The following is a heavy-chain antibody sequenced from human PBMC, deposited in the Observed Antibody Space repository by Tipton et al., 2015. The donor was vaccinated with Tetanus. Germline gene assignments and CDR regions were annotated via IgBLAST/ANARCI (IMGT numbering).Heavy chain of an antibody. V-gene: IGHV3-23*01. Sequence: SLRLSCAASGFTFSNYAMSWVRQAPGKGLEWVSGISGNGATTYYADPVKGRFTISRDTSKNTLYLQMNNLGADDTAVYFCAKDLIRARPHYFDDWGQGTLVTVSS. J-gene: IGHJ4*02. CDR1: GFTFSNYA. CDR3: AKDLIRARPHYFDD. CDR2: ISGNGATT. D-gene: IGHD1-1*01.